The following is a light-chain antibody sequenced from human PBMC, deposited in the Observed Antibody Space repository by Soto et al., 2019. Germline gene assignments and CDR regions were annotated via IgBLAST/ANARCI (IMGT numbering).Light chain of an antibody. CDR1: QSIGSW. J-gene: IGKJ2*01. CDR2: KAT. V-gene: IGKV1-5*03. Sequence: DIQMTQSPSTLSASVGDGVTITCRASQSIGSWLAWYQQKPAKAPKLLIYKATNLQSGVPSRFRGSGSGTDFSLTISSLQPVDSATYFCQQYNDFQYTFGPGTKLEI. CDR3: QQYNDFQYT.